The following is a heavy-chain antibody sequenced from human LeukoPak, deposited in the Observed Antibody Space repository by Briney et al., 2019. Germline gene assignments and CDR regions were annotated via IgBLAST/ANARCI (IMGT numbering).Heavy chain of an antibody. CDR1: GGSMSGYY. D-gene: IGHD5-18*01. J-gene: IGHJ5*02. Sequence: SETLSLTCIVSGGSMSGYYWSWIRQPPGKGLEWIGYTFSSGATTYNPSLKSRVTISVDTSGSQFSLNLSSVTAADTAVYYCARGKVDTAMVNWFDPWGQGTLVTVSS. CDR3: ARGKVDTAMVNWFDP. CDR2: TFSSGAT. V-gene: IGHV4-59*01.